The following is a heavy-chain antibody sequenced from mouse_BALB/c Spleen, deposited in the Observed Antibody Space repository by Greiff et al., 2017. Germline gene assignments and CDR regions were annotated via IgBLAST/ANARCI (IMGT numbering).Heavy chain of an antibody. CDR3: ARVPFYYGSSYAYFDY. Sequence: EVKLVESGGGLVKPGGSLKLSCAASGFTFSNYAMSWVRQTPEKRLEWVASISSGGNTYYPDSVKGRFTISRDNARNILYLQMSSLRSEDTAMYYCARVPFYYGSSYAYFDYWGQGTTLTVSS. D-gene: IGHD1-1*01. CDR2: ISSGGNT. CDR1: GFTFSNYA. V-gene: IGHV5-6-5*01. J-gene: IGHJ2*01.